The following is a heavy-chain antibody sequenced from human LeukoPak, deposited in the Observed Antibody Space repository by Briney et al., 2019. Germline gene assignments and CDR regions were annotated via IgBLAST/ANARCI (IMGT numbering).Heavy chain of an antibody. V-gene: IGHV1-69*13. CDR3: ARDFRTSTLQSRRFYMDV. Sequence: GASVKVSCKASGGTFSSYTITWVRQAPGQGLEWMGGIIPIFGTANYAQKFQGRVTIIADESTSTAYMELSSLRSEDTAVYYCARDFRTSTLQSRRFYMDVWGKGTTVTVSS. CDR2: IIPIFGTA. J-gene: IGHJ6*03. CDR1: GGTFSSYT. D-gene: IGHD4-11*01.